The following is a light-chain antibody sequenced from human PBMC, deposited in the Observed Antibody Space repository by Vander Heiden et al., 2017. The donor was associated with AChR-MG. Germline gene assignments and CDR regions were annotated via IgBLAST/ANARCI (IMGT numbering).Light chain of an antibody. CDR3: RSYTSSSSV. Sequence: QSALTQPASVSGSPGQSITLSCTGTNSELGGYNYVSWYQQHPGKAPKRIMDDVSKRPSGVSKCCGGSKYSNTAPLTISGLQAEDDAYYYCRSYTSSSSVLGTGTKVTVL. CDR1: NSELGGYNY. CDR2: DVS. V-gene: IGLV2-14*03. J-gene: IGLJ1*01.